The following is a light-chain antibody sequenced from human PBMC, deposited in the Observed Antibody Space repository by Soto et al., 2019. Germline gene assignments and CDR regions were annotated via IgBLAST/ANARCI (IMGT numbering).Light chain of an antibody. J-gene: IGKJ5*01. CDR3: QQYGYYPIT. CDR1: QSVSSN. CDR2: AAS. Sequence: EIVMTQSPATLSVSAGERATLSCRASQSVSSNLEWYQHKPGQAPRLLIYAASSRPTGSPERFSGGGSGTDFTLTISRLEPEDFEVYYCQQYGYYPITFGQGTRLEIK. V-gene: IGKV3-20*01.